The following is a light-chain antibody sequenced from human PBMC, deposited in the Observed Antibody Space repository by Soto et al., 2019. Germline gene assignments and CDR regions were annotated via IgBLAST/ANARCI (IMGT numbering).Light chain of an antibody. V-gene: IGKV1-5*03. CDR1: QSISRW. J-gene: IGKJ1*01. CDR2: KAS. Sequence: TQSPATLSASVGDRVPITCRASQSISRWLAWYQQKPGKAPKLLIHKASSLESGVPSRFSGSGSGTEFALTSSSLQPDDFATDYCQQYNNYWTVGQATKVEIK. CDR3: QQYNNYWT.